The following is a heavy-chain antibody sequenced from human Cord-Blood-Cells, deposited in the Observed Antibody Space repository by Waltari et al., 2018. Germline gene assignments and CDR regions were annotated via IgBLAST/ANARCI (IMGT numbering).Heavy chain of an antibody. CDR2: INHSGST. D-gene: IGHD1-7*01. V-gene: IGHV4-34*01. CDR1: GGSFSGYY. J-gene: IGHJ5*02. CDR3: ARGYNWNYNWFDP. Sequence: QVQLQQWGAGLLKPSETLSLTCAVYGGSFSGYYWSWIRQPPGKGLEWIGEINHSGSTNSNPSLKSRVTISVDTSKNQFSLKLSSVTAADTAVYYCARGYNWNYNWFDPWGQGTLVTVSS.